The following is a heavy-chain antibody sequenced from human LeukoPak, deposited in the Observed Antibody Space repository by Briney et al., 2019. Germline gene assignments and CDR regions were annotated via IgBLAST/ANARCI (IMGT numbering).Heavy chain of an antibody. Sequence: PSETLSLTCTVSGGPISGYYWSWIRQPPGKGLEWIGSIYYSGSTYYSPSLKSRVTISVDTSKKQFSLKLSFVTAADTAVYYCARHSGSYLYCGTDVWGQGTTVTVSS. CDR1: GGPISGYY. CDR3: ARHSGSYLYCGTDV. J-gene: IGHJ6*02. CDR2: IYYSGST. D-gene: IGHD1-26*01. V-gene: IGHV4-59*08.